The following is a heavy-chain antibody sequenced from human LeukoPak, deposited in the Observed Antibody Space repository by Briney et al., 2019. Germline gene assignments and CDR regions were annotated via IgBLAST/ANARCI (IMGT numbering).Heavy chain of an antibody. CDR3: ARSLGDAYD. V-gene: IGHV3-53*01. CDR1: GFTVSSNY. CDR2: IYSGGST. J-gene: IGHJ6*02. D-gene: IGHD2-8*01. Sequence: GGSLILSCASSGFTVSSNYMSGVRPAPGEGLEWISVIYSGGSTYYADTVKGRFTISRDNSKNTLYLQKNTLRDEDTAVYYCARSLGDAYDCGHRTTITV.